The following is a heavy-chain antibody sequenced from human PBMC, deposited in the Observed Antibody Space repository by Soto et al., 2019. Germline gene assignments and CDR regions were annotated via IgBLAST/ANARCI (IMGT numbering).Heavy chain of an antibody. V-gene: IGHV3-30*03. CDR3: ARVVSAAMYYYYARDV. D-gene: IGHD2-2*01. CDR1: GFTFSTYG. Sequence: PGGSLRLSCAASGFTFSTYGMHWVRQAPGKGLEWVAVISYDGSNKYYADSVKGRFTISRDNSKNTLYLQMNSLRAEDTAVYYCARVVSAAMYYYYARDVWGQGTTVTVSS. CDR2: ISYDGSNK. J-gene: IGHJ6*02.